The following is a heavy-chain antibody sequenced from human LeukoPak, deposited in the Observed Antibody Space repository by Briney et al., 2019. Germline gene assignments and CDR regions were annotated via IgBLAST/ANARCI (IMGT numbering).Heavy chain of an antibody. D-gene: IGHD4-17*01. CDR1: GGSISSGSYY. Sequence: SETLSLTCTVSGGSISSGSYYWSWIRQPAGKGLEWIGRIYTSGSTNYNPSLKRRVPISVDTSKSQFSLMLSSVTAADTAVYYCARAYGDYEGDAFDIWGQGTMVTVSS. CDR2: IYTSGST. CDR3: ARAYGDYEGDAFDI. J-gene: IGHJ3*02. V-gene: IGHV4-61*02.